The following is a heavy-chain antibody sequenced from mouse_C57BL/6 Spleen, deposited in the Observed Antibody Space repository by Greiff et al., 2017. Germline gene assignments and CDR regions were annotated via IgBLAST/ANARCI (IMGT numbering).Heavy chain of an antibody. CDR1: GYNFTSYW. CDR3: ARGEGHDCDEGACFAY. D-gene: IGHD2-4*01. CDR2: IDPSDSYT. V-gene: IGHV1-50*01. J-gene: IGHJ3*01. Sequence: VQLQQPGAELVKPGASVKLSCKASGYNFTSYWMQWVKQRPGQGLEWIGEIDPSDSYTNYNQKYKGKATLTVDTSSSTAYMQLSSLTSEDSSVYYGARGEGHDCDEGACFAYWGQGTLVTVSA.